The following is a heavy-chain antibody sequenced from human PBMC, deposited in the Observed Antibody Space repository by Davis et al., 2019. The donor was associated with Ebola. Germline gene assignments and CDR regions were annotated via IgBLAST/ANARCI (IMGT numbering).Heavy chain of an antibody. CDR3: ARDIAVAGTIGFDY. J-gene: IGHJ4*02. D-gene: IGHD6-19*01. CDR1: GFTFYNYA. V-gene: IGHV3-74*01. Sequence: PGGSLRLSCTGSGFTFYNYAMSWVRQAPGKGLVWVSLIKSDGSSTRYADSVKGRFTISRDNAKNTLYLQMNSLRPEDTAVYYCARDIAVAGTIGFDYWGQGTLVTVSS. CDR2: IKSDGSST.